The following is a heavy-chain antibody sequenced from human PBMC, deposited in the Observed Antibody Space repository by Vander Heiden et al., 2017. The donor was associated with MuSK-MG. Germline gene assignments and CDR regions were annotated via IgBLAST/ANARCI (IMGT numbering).Heavy chain of an antibody. J-gene: IGHJ4*02. V-gene: IGHV1-69*04. CDR3: ASELSDSSGYGVY. Sequence: QVQLVQSGAEVKKPGSSVQVSCKASGGTFSSYAISWVRQAPGQGLEWMGRIIPILGIANYAQKFQGRVTITADKSTSTAYMELSSLRSEDTAVYYCASELSDSSGYGVYWGQGTLVTVSS. CDR1: GGTFSSYA. D-gene: IGHD3-22*01. CDR2: IIPILGIA.